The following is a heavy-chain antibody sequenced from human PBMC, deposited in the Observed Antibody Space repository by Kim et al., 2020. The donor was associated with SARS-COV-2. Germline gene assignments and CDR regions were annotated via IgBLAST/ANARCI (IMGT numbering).Heavy chain of an antibody. Sequence: SETLSLTCAVYGVSFSGYYWSWIRQPPGKGLEWIGEINHSGSTNYNPPLMSRVTISVDTSKNQFSLKLSSVTAADTAVYYCASLKTCYYGSGPGGLDP. CDR3: ASLKTCYYGSGPGGLDP. CDR2: INHSGST. D-gene: IGHD3-10*01. CDR1: GVSFSGYY. J-gene: IGHJ5*02. V-gene: IGHV4-34*01.